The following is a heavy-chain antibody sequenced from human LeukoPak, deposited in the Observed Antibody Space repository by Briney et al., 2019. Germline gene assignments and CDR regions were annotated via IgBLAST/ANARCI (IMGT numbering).Heavy chain of an antibody. V-gene: IGHV4-59*01. CDR1: GGSISSYY. J-gene: IGHJ5*02. CDR3: ERGAYYDFWSGYYPNWFDP. Sequence: SETLSLTCTVSGGSISSYYWSWIRQPPGKGLEWIGYIYYSGSTNYNPSLKSRVTISVDTSKNQFSLKLSSVTAADTAVYYCERGAYYDFWSGYYPNWFDPWGQGTLVTVFS. CDR2: IYYSGST. D-gene: IGHD3-3*01.